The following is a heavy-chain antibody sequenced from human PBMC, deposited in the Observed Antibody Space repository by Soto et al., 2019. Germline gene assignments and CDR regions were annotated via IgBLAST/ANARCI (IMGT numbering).Heavy chain of an antibody. CDR2: IWYDGSNK. J-gene: IGHJ3*02. CDR3: ARGQQWLVLSAFDI. V-gene: IGHV3-33*01. D-gene: IGHD6-19*01. CDR1: GFTFSSYG. Sequence: GGSLRLSCAASGFTFSSYGMHWVRQAPGKGLEWVAVIWYDGSNKYYADSVKGRFTISRDNSKNTLYLQMNSLRAEDTAVYYCARGQQWLVLSAFDIWGQGTMVTVS.